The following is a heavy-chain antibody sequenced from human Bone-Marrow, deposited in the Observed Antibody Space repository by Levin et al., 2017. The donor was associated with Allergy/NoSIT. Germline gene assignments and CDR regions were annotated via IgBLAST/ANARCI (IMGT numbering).Heavy chain of an antibody. CDR3: ARDGIVDDSKGWRHAY. V-gene: IGHV3-30*03. J-gene: IGHJ4*02. CDR2: ISYDGSKQ. D-gene: IGHD6-19*01. Sequence: AGGSLRLSCAASGFTFSSYGMHWVRQAPGEGLEWVAGISYDGSKQYYVDSVKARFTISRDNSKNTLYLQMNSLRVEDTAMYYCARDGIVDDSKGWRHAYWGQGTLVTVSS. CDR1: GFTFSSYG.